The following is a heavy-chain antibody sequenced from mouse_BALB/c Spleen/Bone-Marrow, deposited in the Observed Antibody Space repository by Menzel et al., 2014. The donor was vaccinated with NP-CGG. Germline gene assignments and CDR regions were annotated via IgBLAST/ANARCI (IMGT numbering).Heavy chain of an antibody. D-gene: IGHD4-1*01. V-gene: IGHV5-17*02. CDR2: TSSGSSPI. CDR3: TRGGNWEDFDY. Sequence: VQLKQSGGGLVQPGGSRKLSCAASGFTFSSFGMHWVRQAPEKGLEWVAYTSSGSSPIFYADTVKGRFTISRDNPKNTLFLQMTSLRSEDTAMYYCTRGGNWEDFDYWGQGTTLTVSS. CDR1: GFTFSSFG. J-gene: IGHJ2*01.